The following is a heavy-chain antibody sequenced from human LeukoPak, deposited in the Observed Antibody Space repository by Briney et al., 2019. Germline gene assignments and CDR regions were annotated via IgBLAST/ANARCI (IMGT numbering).Heavy chain of an antibody. Sequence: SETLSLTCAVYGGSFSGYYWSWIRQPPGKGLEWIGEINDSGSTNYNPSLKSRLTISLDTSNQFSLRLSSVTAADTAVYYCARKNTIFGVVWGQGTLVTVSS. V-gene: IGHV4-34*01. CDR2: INDSGST. CDR3: ARKNTIFGVV. J-gene: IGHJ4*02. D-gene: IGHD3-3*01. CDR1: GGSFSGYY.